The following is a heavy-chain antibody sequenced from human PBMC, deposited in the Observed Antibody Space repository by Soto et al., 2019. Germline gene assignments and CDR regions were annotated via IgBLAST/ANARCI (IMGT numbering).Heavy chain of an antibody. Sequence: QVQLQESGPGLVKPSETLSLTCTVSGGSMTGYFWTWIRQSAGKGLEWIGHVYNSGNTDYNPSLASRLTMAVDTSKREFSLKVKSVTAADTAVYYCARTHWVSGTEYWGQGTLVTVSP. CDR1: GGSMTGYF. CDR3: ARTHWVSGTEY. V-gene: IGHV4-4*07. J-gene: IGHJ4*02. CDR2: VYNSGNT. D-gene: IGHD7-27*01.